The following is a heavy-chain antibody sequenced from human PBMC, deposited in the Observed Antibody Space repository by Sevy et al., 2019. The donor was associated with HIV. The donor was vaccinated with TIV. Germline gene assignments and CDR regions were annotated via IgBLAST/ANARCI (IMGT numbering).Heavy chain of an antibody. CDR1: GITFTTSG. Sequence: GGSLRLSCVDSGITFTTSGMHWVRQAPGKGLEWVAVISYHGRDKFYAESVKGRSTISRDNSKNILYLQLNSLRAEDTAVYYCAKDFTGYNGMDVWGQGTMVTVSS. J-gene: IGHJ6*02. V-gene: IGHV3-30*18. CDR3: AKDFTGYNGMDV. CDR2: ISYHGRDK. D-gene: IGHD3-9*01.